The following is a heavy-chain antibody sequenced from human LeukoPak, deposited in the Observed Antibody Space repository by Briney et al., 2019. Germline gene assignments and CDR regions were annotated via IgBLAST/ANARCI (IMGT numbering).Heavy chain of an antibody. J-gene: IGHJ3*02. V-gene: IGHV1-18*01. CDR1: GYTFTSYG. Sequence: ASVKVSCKASGYTFTSYGISWVRQAPGQGLEWMGWISAYNGNTNYAQKPQGRVTMTTDTSTSTAYMELRSLRSDDTAVYYCARDLFPTVVAVAFDIWGQGTMVTVSS. CDR3: ARDLFPTVVAVAFDI. D-gene: IGHD4-23*01. CDR2: ISAYNGNT.